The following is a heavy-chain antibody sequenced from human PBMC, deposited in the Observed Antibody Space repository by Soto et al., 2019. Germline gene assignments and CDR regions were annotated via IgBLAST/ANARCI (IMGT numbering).Heavy chain of an antibody. D-gene: IGHD3-16*01. CDR1: GFSLDNYG. Sequence: PGGSLRLSCGASGFSLDNYGMSWVRQAPGEGLEWISAIKSDGTSTYYAASVEDRFTISRDNSKNTLYLQLNSLRAEDTAVYYCAQLGLMTFSHKHYFNHWGRGTLVTVS. V-gene: IGHV3-23*01. CDR3: AQLGLMTFSHKHYFNH. CDR2: IKSDGTST. J-gene: IGHJ4*02.